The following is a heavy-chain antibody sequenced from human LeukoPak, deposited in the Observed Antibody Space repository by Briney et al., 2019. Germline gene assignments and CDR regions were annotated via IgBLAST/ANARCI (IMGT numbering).Heavy chain of an antibody. Sequence: SETLSLTCTVSGGSISSHYWSWIRQPPGKGLEWIGYIYYSGSTNYNPSLKSRVTISVDTSKNQFSLKLNSVTAADTAVYYCARSLLYYGYYYYYYMDVWGKGTTVTVSS. CDR3: ARSLLYYGYYYYYYMDV. J-gene: IGHJ6*03. CDR2: IYYSGST. V-gene: IGHV4-59*11. D-gene: IGHD1-26*01. CDR1: GGSISSHY.